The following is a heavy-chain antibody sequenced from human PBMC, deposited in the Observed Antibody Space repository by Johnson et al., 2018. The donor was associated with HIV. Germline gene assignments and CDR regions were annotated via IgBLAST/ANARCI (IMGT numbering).Heavy chain of an antibody. Sequence: VQLVESGGGLVQPGGSLRLSCAASGFSFSSYAMSWVRQAPGKGLEWVSSVTGSGARTYSHYAGSVKGRFTISGDNSKNTLFLEMNSLRAEDTAVYYCAKARDATRQTDALDVWGQGTMVTVSS. V-gene: IGHV3-23*04. CDR2: VTGSGART. CDR1: GFSFSSYA. J-gene: IGHJ3*01. CDR3: AKARDATRQTDALDV.